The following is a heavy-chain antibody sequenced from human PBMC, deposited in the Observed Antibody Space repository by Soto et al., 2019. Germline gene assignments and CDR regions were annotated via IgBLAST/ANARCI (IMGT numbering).Heavy chain of an antibody. V-gene: IGHV4-59*01. Sequence: QVQLQESGPGLVKPAETLSLTGSVSGGTINSYYWSWIRQPTGKGMEWIGYIYNSGSANYSPSLKSRVTISVDTSKNQFSLKMRSVTAADTALYYCARVEERGDVFDVWGQGTLVTVSS. J-gene: IGHJ3*01. CDR2: IYNSGSA. CDR1: GGTINSYY. CDR3: ARVEERGDVFDV.